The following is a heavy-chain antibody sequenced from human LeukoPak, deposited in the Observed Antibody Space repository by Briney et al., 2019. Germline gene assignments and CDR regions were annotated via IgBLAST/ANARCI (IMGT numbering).Heavy chain of an antibody. V-gene: IGHV3-74*01. J-gene: IGHJ5*01. CDR2: INTDGSRT. D-gene: IGHD2-15*01. CDR3: VRGFGGRTDS. CDR1: GFTFSSYS. Sequence: GSLRLSCAASGFTFSSYSMNWARQAPGKGLVWVSRINTDGSRTDHADSVKGRFTISRDNAKDTLYLQMSSLRAEDTAVYYCVRGFGGRTDSWGQGTEVTVST.